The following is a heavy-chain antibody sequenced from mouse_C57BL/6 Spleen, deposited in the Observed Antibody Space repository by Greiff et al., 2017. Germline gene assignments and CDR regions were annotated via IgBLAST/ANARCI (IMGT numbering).Heavy chain of an antibody. V-gene: IGHV5-6*01. Sequence: EVKVVESGGDLVKPGGSLKLSCAASGFTFSSYGMSWVRQTPDKRLEWVATISSGGSYTYYPDSVKGRFTISRDNAKNTLYLQMSSLKSEDTAMYYCASIRGGSSYDWYFDVWGTGTTVTVSS. CDR3: ASIRGGSSYDWYFDV. CDR1: GFTFSSYG. CDR2: ISSGGSYT. D-gene: IGHD1-1*01. J-gene: IGHJ1*03.